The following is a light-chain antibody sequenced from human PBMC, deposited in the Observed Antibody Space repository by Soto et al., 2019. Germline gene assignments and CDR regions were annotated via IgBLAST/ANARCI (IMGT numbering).Light chain of an antibody. CDR1: QRRSYR. V-gene: IGKV1-5*03. CDR3: QQYGNYSRT. CDR2: KAT. Sequence: DIQMTQSPATRTASVGNRVTITCRASQRRSYRLAWDQQKPGKAPNLLIYKATSLESGVPSRFSGSGAGTEFTLTIRSLQPDEFATYYYQQYGNYSRTFGGGTKVEI. J-gene: IGKJ4*01.